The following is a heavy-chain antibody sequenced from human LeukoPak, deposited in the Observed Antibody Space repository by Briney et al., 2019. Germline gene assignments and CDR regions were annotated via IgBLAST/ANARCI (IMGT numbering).Heavy chain of an antibody. J-gene: IGHJ4*02. D-gene: IGHD6-19*01. Sequence: QSGGSLRLSCAGSGFTFSSYAMSWVRQAPGKGLEWVSAISGSGGSTYYADSVKGRFTISRDNSKNTLYLQMYSLRAEDTAVYYCAKDPRLGDWYFDYWGQGTLVTVSS. V-gene: IGHV3-23*01. CDR3: AKDPRLGDWYFDY. CDR2: ISGSGGST. CDR1: GFTFSSYA.